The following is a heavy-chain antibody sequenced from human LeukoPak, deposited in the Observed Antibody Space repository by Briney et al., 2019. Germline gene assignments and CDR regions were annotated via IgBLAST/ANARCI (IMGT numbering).Heavy chain of an antibody. J-gene: IGHJ4*02. CDR2: INPYSGGP. Sequence: ATVKVSCEASGHTVARHYIHWVPQAPGKGLEWMRWINPYSGGPKGAQKFQGRVAMTWDTSISTAYMEVTRVNAVDTAIYYCARDRNGETMGEGDYWGKGTLVSVS. V-gene: IGHV1-2*02. CDR1: GHTVARHY. CDR3: ARDRNGETMGEGDY. D-gene: IGHD4/OR15-4a*01.